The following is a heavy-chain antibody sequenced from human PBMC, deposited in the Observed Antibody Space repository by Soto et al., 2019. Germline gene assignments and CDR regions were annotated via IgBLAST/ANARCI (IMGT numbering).Heavy chain of an antibody. CDR2: IYYSGST. V-gene: IGHV4-59*01. CDR3: ARGSDPRKTYYDFWSGYYYYYMDV. J-gene: IGHJ6*03. Sequence: SETLSLTCTVSGGSISSYYWSWIRQPPGKGLEWIGYIYYSGSTNYNPSLKSRVTISVDTSKNQFSLKLSSVTAADTAVYYCARGSDPRKTYYDFWSGYYYYYMDVWGKGTTVTVSS. D-gene: IGHD3-3*01. CDR1: GGSISSYY.